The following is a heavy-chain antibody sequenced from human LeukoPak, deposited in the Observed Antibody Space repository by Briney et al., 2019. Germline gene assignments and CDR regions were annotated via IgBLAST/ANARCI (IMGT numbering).Heavy chain of an antibody. D-gene: IGHD1-26*01. V-gene: IGHV3-66*01. J-gene: IGHJ4*02. CDR2: IYSGGST. CDR1: GFTVSSNY. CDR3: ARDPTAYSGSYY. Sequence: GGSLRLSCAASGFTVSSNYMSWVRQAPGKGLEWVSVIYSGGSTYSADSVKGRFTISRDNSKNTLYLQMNSLRAEETAVYYCARDPTAYSGSYYWGQRTLVTVSS.